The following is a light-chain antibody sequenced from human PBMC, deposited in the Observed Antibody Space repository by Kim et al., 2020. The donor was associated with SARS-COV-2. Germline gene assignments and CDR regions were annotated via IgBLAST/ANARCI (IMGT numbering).Light chain of an antibody. Sequence: EIVMTQSPATLSLSLGERATLSCRASQSVSSNLAWYQQKPGQPPRLLIFGTSNRATGVPARFSGSGSGTEFTLTISSLQSEDFAVYYCQQYINWPLTFGGGTKVDIK. CDR1: QSVSSN. V-gene: IGKV3D-15*01. J-gene: IGKJ4*01. CDR2: GTS. CDR3: QQYINWPLT.